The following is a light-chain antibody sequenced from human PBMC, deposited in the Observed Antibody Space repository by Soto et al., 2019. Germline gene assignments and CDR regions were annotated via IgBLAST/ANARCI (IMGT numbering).Light chain of an antibody. CDR2: GAS. V-gene: IGKV3-20*01. CDR3: QQYDSSPVT. Sequence: EIVLTQSPGTLSLSPGERATLSCRASQSVSSSYLAWYQQKPGQAPRLLIYGASSRATGIPDRFSGSASGTDFTITISRREPEDFAVYYCQQYDSSPVTFGPGTQVDIK. J-gene: IGKJ3*01. CDR1: QSVSSSY.